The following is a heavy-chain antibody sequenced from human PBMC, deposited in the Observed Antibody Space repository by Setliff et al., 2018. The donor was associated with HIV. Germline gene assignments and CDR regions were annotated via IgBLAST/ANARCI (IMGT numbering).Heavy chain of an antibody. V-gene: IGHV3-23*03. CDR3: AKGIEMATIMSAFDI. D-gene: IGHD5-12*01. Sequence: PGGSLRLSCAASGFTFSNYAMNWVRQAPGKGPEWVSVIYSGSTYYADSVKGRFTISRDNSKNTFYLQLNSLRAEDTAVYYCAKGIEMATIMSAFDIWGQGTMVTVSS. CDR1: GFTFSNYA. CDR2: IYSGST. J-gene: IGHJ3*02.